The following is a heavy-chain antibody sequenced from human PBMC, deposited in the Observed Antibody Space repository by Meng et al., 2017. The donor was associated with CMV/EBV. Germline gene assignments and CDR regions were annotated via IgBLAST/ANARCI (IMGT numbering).Heavy chain of an antibody. CDR1: GYTFTSYG. Sequence: YGKASGYTFTSYGISWVRQAPGQGLEWMGWISAYNGNTNYAQKLQGRVTMTTDTSTSTAYMELRSLRSDDTAVYYCARWGVDIGFDPWGQGTLVTVSS. J-gene: IGHJ5*02. CDR3: ARWGVDIGFDP. V-gene: IGHV1-18*01. D-gene: IGHD2-2*03. CDR2: ISAYNGNT.